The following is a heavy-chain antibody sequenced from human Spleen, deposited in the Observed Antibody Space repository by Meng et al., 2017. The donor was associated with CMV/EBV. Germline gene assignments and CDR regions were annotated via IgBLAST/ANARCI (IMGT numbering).Heavy chain of an antibody. V-gene: IGHV4-39*07. CDR2: IYYSGST. CDR3: ARAGYSSSSGGRGWFDP. Sequence: GSLRLSCTVSGGSISSSSYYWGWIRQPPGKGLEWIGSIYYSGSTYYNPSLKSRVTISVDTSKNQFSLKLSSVIAADTAVYYCARAGYSSSSGGRGWFDPWGQGTLVTVSS. J-gene: IGHJ5*02. CDR1: GGSISSSSYY. D-gene: IGHD6-6*01.